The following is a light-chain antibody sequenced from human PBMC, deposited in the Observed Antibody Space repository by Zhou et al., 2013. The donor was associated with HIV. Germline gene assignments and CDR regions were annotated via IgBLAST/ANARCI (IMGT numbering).Light chain of an antibody. V-gene: IGKV1-5*03. J-gene: IGKJ2*01. CDR3: HQHNTYSPYT. Sequence: DIQMTQSPSTLSASVGDRVTITCRASQSINSWLAWYQQKPGKAPKLLISKASTLEGGVPSRFSGSGSGTEFTLTINSLQPDDFATYYCHQHNTYSPYTFGQGTKLEIK. CDR2: KAS. CDR1: QSINSW.